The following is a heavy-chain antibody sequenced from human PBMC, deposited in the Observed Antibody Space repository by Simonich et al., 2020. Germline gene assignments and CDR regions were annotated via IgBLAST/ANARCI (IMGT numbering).Heavy chain of an antibody. Sequence: EVQLVESGGGLVQPGGSLRLSCAASGFTFSSYWMSWVRQAPGKGLEWVANKKKEGSEKYYGDYVKGRLTISRDNAKNSLYLQMNSLRAEDTAVYYCARDREVYGSGSYYNYWGQGTLVTVSS. CDR3: ARDREVYGSGSYYNY. CDR1: GFTFSSYW. CDR2: KKKEGSEK. J-gene: IGHJ4*02. D-gene: IGHD3-10*01. V-gene: IGHV3-7*01.